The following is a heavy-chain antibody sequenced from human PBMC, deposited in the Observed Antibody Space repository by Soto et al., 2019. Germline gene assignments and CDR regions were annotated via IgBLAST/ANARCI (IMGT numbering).Heavy chain of an antibody. CDR1: GFTFSSYG. D-gene: IGHD3-3*01. Sequence: TGVSLRLSCAASGFTFSSYGMHWVRQAPGKGLEWVVVISYDGSNKYYADSVKGRFTISRDNSKNTLYLQMNSLRAEDTAVYYCAKDLNYDFWSGYYIRNYYYGMDVWGQGTTVTV. J-gene: IGHJ6*02. CDR2: ISYDGSNK. CDR3: AKDLNYDFWSGYYIRNYYYGMDV. V-gene: IGHV3-30*18.